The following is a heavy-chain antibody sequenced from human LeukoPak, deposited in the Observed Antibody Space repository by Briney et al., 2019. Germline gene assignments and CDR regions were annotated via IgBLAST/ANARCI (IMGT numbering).Heavy chain of an antibody. D-gene: IGHD5-12*01. CDR2: INGDGVNT. CDR3: AKERFRDSGYDSSFEY. V-gene: IGHV3-43*02. J-gene: IGHJ4*02. Sequence: GGSLRLSCAASGFSFDDYGMHWVRQAPGKGLEWVSLINGDGVNTFYADSVKGRFTISRDNSKNSLYMQVNSLRTEDTALYYCAKERFRDSGYDSSFEYWGQGTLVTVSS. CDR1: GFSFDDYG.